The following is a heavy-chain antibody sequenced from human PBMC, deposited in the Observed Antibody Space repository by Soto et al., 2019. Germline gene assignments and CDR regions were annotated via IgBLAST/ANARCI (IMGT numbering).Heavy chain of an antibody. CDR2: ISGSGGST. CDR3: AKDRATSGDQDYYYYYGMDV. D-gene: IGHD1-26*01. Sequence: GGSLRLSCAASGFTFSSYAMSWVRQAPGKGLEWVSAISGSGGSTYYADSVKGRFTISRDNSKNTLYLQMNSLRAEDTAVYYCAKDRATSGDQDYYYYYGMDVWGQGTTVTVSS. V-gene: IGHV3-23*01. J-gene: IGHJ6*02. CDR1: GFTFSSYA.